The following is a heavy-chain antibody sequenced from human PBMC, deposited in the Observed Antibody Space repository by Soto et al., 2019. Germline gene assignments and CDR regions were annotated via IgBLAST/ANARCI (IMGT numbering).Heavy chain of an antibody. D-gene: IGHD3-3*01. CDR3: ARGKGTIFGVVILPMDV. CDR2: ISAYNGNT. V-gene: IGHV1-18*01. Sequence: QVPLVQSGAEVKKPGASVKVSCKASGYTFTSYGISWVRQAPGQGLEWMGWISAYNGNTNYAQKLQGRVTMTTDTSTSTAYMELRSLISDDTAVYYCARGKGTIFGVVILPMDVWGQGTTVTVSS. CDR1: GYTFTSYG. J-gene: IGHJ6*02.